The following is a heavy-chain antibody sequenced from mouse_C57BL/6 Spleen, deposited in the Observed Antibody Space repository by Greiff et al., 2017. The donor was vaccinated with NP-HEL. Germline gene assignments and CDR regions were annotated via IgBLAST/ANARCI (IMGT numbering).Heavy chain of an antibody. CDR2: INSDGGST. J-gene: IGHJ3*01. V-gene: IGHV5-2*01. CDR1: EYEFPSHD. Sequence: EVKVVESGGGLVQPGESLKLSCESNEYEFPSHDMSWVRKTPEKRLELVAAINSDGGSTYYPDTMERRFIISRDNTKKTLYLQMSSLRSEDTALYYLARLDYYGGGFAYWGQGTLVTVSA. D-gene: IGHD1-1*01. CDR3: ARLDYYGGGFAY.